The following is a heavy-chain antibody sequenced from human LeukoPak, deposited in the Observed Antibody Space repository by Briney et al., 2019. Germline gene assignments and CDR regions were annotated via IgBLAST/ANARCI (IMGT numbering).Heavy chain of an antibody. V-gene: IGHV3-11*01. J-gene: IGHJ4*02. CDR1: GSTFSDYN. CDR2: ISRSGSTK. Sequence: GGSLRLSCAASGSTFSDYNMRWIRQGPGKGLEGVSSISRSGSTKYYADSVKGRFTISRDNAKNSLFLQMNSLRAEDTAVYYCTRVAKSGRSYYFDYWGQGTLVTVSS. D-gene: IGHD3-3*01. CDR3: TRVAKSGRSYYFDY.